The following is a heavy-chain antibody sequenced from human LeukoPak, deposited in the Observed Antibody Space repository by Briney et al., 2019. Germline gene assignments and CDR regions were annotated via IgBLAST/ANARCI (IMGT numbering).Heavy chain of an antibody. CDR2: IKQDGSEK. D-gene: IGHD2-21*02. CDR1: GFTFSNNW. Sequence: GGSLRLSCATSGFTFSNNWMSWVRQAPGKGLEWVANIKQDGSEKYYVDSVKGRFTISRDNAKNSLGLQMNSLRAEDTAVYYCARGGAAYCGGDCYFGDFDYWGQGTLVTVSS. CDR3: ARGGAAYCGGDCYFGDFDY. J-gene: IGHJ4*02. V-gene: IGHV3-7*01.